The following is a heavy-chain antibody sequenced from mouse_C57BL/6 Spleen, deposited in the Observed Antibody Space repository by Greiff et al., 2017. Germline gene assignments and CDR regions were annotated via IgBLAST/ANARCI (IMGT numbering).Heavy chain of an antibody. CDR3: TRVGLDDYDVGWYFDV. Sequence: QVQLQQSGAELVRPGASVTLSCKASGYTFTDYEMHWVKQTPVHGLEWIGAIDPETGGTAYNQKFKGKAILTADKSSSTAYMELRSLTSEDSAVYYCTRVGLDDYDVGWYFDVWGTGTTVTVSS. CDR1: GYTFTDYE. D-gene: IGHD2-4*01. CDR2: IDPETGGT. V-gene: IGHV1-15*01. J-gene: IGHJ1*03.